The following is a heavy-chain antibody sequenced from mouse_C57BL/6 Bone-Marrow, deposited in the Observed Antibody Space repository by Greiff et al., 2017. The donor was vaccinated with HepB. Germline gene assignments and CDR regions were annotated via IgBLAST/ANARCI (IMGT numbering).Heavy chain of an antibody. V-gene: IGHV14-4*01. Sequence: VQLQQSGAELVRPGASVKLSCTASGFNIKDDYMHWVKQRPEQGLEWIGWFDPENGDTEYASKFQGKATITADTSSNTAYLQLSSLTSEDTAVYYCTTVVSDYWGQGTTLTVSS. D-gene: IGHD1-1*01. CDR2: FDPENGDT. J-gene: IGHJ2*01. CDR1: GFNIKDDY. CDR3: TTVVSDY.